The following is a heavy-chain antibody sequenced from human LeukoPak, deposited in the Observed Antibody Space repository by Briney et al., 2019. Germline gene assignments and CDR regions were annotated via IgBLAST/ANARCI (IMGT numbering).Heavy chain of an antibody. CDR2: IYYSGGT. Sequence: SETLSLTCTVSGGSISCGGYYWSWIRQHPGKGLEWIGYIYYSGGTYYNPSLKSRVTISVDTSKNQFSLKLSSVTAADTAVYYCARGYDSSGYYNTLFDYWGQGTLVTVSS. D-gene: IGHD3-22*01. CDR3: ARGYDSSGYYNTLFDY. CDR1: GGSISCGGYY. V-gene: IGHV4-31*02. J-gene: IGHJ4*02.